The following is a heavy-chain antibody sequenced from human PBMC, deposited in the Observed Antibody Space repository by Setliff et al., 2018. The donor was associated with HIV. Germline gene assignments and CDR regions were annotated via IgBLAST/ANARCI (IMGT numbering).Heavy chain of an antibody. Sequence: PGGSLRLSCAASGFTFSSYWMSWVRQAPGKGLEWVANIKQDGSEKYYADSVKGRFTISRDNAKNSLYLQMNSLRADDTAVYYCAREDGMTTVPFDYWGQGTLVTVSS. CDR3: AREDGMTTVPFDY. V-gene: IGHV3-7*01. CDR2: IKQDGSEK. D-gene: IGHD4-17*01. J-gene: IGHJ4*02. CDR1: GFTFSSYW.